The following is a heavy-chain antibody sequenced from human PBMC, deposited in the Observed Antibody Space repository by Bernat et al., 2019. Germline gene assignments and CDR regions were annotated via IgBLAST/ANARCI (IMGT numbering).Heavy chain of an antibody. Sequence: QLQLQESGPGLVKPSETLSLTCTVSGGSISSSSYYWGWIRQPPGKGLEWIGSIYYSGSTYYNPSLKSRVTISVDTSKNQFSLKLSSVTAADTAVYLCARTGYCSGGSCYSGWFDPWGQGTLVTVSS. V-gene: IGHV4-39*07. D-gene: IGHD2-15*01. CDR2: IYYSGST. CDR1: GGSISSSSYY. CDR3: ARTGYCSGGSCYSGWFDP. J-gene: IGHJ5*02.